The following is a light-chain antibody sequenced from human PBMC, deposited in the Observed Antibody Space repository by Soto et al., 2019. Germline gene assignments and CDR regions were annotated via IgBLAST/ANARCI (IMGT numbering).Light chain of an antibody. J-gene: IGLJ3*02. Sequence: QSVLTQPPSVSAAPGPKVTISGSGSSSNIGNNYVSWYQQLPGTAPKLLIYDNNKRPSGIPDRFSGSKSGTSATLGITGLQTGDEADYYCGTWDSSLSAGWVFGGGTKLTVL. V-gene: IGLV1-51*01. CDR3: GTWDSSLSAGWV. CDR1: SSNIGNNY. CDR2: DNN.